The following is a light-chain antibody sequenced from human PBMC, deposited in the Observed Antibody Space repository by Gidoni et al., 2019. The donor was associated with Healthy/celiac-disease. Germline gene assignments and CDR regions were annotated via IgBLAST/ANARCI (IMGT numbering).Light chain of an antibody. Sequence: IQMTQSPSSLSASVGDRVTITCQASQDISTYLNWYQQKPGKAPKLLIYDASNLETGVPSRCSGSGSGTDFTITISSLQPEDIATYYCQQYDNLPLTFGGGTKVEIK. J-gene: IGKJ4*01. V-gene: IGKV1-33*01. CDR1: QDISTY. CDR3: QQYDNLPLT. CDR2: DAS.